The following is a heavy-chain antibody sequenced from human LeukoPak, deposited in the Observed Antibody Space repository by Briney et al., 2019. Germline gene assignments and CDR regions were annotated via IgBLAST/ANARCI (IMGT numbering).Heavy chain of an antibody. Sequence: WRSLILSCAASEFTFSSYAMHWVRQAPGKGLEWVALVSYDGSDKYYAGSVKGRFTISRDNAKNSLYLQMNSLRAEDTAVYYCARDWPTIAAAGTIPEYFQHWGQGTLVTVSS. CDR3: ARDWPTIAAAGTIPEYFQH. CDR2: VSYDGSDK. CDR1: EFTFSSYA. D-gene: IGHD6-13*01. V-gene: IGHV3-30*03. J-gene: IGHJ1*01.